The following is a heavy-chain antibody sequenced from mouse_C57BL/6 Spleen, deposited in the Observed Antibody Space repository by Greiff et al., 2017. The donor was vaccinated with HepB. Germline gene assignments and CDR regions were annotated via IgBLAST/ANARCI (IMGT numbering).Heavy chain of an antibody. D-gene: IGHD2-14*01. Sequence: LVESGAELVRPGASVTLSCKASGYTFTDYEMHWVKQTPVHGLEWIGAIDPETGGTAYNQKFKGKAILTAYKSSSTDYMELRSLTSEDSAVYYCTRETDYRNEPFDYWGQGTLVTVSA. J-gene: IGHJ3*01. V-gene: IGHV1-15*01. CDR1: GYTFTDYE. CDR3: TRETDYRNEPFDY. CDR2: IDPETGGT.